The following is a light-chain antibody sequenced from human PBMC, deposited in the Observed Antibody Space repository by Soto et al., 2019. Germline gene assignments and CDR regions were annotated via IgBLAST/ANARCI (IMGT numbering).Light chain of an antibody. CDR2: GAS. J-gene: IGKJ1*01. Sequence: RVLTLSSTTLYVSPGETDPLSCKASQSVTSRYLAWYQQKPGQAPRLLIFGASSRDTGIPDRFSGSGSGTDFTLTISRLESEDFAVYYCRQYGSSPGTFGQGTKVDIK. CDR3: RQYGSSPGT. V-gene: IGKV3-20*01. CDR1: QSVTSRY.